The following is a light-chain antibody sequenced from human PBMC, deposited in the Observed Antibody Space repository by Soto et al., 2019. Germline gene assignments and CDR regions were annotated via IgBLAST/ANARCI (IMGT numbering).Light chain of an antibody. CDR2: RNN. V-gene: IGLV1-47*01. CDR3: AAWDDSLSGVV. CDR1: SSNIGSNS. J-gene: IGLJ2*01. Sequence: QSVLTQPPSASGTPGQRGTISCSGSSSNIGSNSVYCYQQLPGTSPKLIIYRNNQRPSGVPDRFSGSKSGTSASLAISVLRSADGADYYCAAWDDSLSGVVFGGGTKLTVL.